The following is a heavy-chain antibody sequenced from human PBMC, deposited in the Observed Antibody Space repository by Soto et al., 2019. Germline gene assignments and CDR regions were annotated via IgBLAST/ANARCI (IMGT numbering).Heavy chain of an antibody. CDR2: IVVGSDNT. D-gene: IGHD6-13*01. CDR1: GFTFTSSA. Sequence: SVKVSCKTSGFTFTSSAIQWVRQARGQRLEWIGWIVVGSDNTNYAQKFQERVTITRDLSTNTIYMDLSGLRSEDTAVYYCARTAAAGKYYYGMDVWGQGTTVTVSS. V-gene: IGHV1-58*02. CDR3: ARTAAAGKYYYGMDV. J-gene: IGHJ6*02.